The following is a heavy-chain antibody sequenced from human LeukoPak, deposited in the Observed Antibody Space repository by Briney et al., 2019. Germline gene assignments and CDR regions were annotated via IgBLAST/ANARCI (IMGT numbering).Heavy chain of an antibody. CDR3: ARDFPFGDYLDY. Sequence: GGSLRLSCAASGFTFSDYYMSWIRQAPGKGLKWVSYISSSRSYTNYADSVKGRFTISRDNAKNSLYLQMNSLRAEDTAVYYCARDFPFGDYLDYWGQGTLVTVSS. D-gene: IGHD3-3*01. CDR1: GFTFSDYY. V-gene: IGHV3-11*06. CDR2: ISSSRSYT. J-gene: IGHJ4*02.